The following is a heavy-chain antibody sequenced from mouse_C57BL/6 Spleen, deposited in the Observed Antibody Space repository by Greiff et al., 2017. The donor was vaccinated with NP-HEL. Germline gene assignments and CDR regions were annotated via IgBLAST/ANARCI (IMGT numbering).Heavy chain of an antibody. V-gene: IGHV5-9-1*02. CDR3: TRDYYGSSYEDFDV. CDR1: GFTFSSYA. CDR2: ISSGGDYI. D-gene: IGHD1-1*01. J-gene: IGHJ1*03. Sequence: EVQGVESGEGLVKPGGSLKLSCAASGFTFSSYAMSWVRQTPEKRLEWVAYISSGGDYIYYADTVKGRFTISRDNARNTLYLQMSSLKSEDTAMYYCTRDYYGSSYEDFDVWGTGTTVTVSS.